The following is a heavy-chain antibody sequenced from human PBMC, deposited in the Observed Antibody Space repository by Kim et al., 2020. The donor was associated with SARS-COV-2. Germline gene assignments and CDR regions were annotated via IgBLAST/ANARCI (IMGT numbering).Heavy chain of an antibody. Sequence: GGSLRLSCAASGFTLTDHYMTWIRQAPGKGLEWVSYVSSSGYTTHHADSVKGRFTVSRDNAKNSVYLQMNSLRAEDTAVYYCASKAFDVWGQGTVVTVTS. CDR3: ASKAFDV. J-gene: IGHJ3*01. CDR1: GFTLTDHY. CDR2: VSSSGYTT. V-gene: IGHV3-11*01.